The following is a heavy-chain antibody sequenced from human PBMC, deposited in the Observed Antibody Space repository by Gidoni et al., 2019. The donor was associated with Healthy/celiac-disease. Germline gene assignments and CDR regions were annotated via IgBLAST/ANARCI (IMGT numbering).Heavy chain of an antibody. CDR2: ISYDGSNK. V-gene: IGHV3-30-3*01. Sequence: QVQLVASGGGVVQPARSLRPSCTASGFPFSSYAMHWVRQAPGKGLEWVAVISYDGSNKYYADSVKGRFTISRDNSKNTLYLQMNSLRAEDTAVYYCASLAVAGTDALAFDIWGQGTMVTVSS. CDR3: ASLAVAGTDALAFDI. J-gene: IGHJ3*02. D-gene: IGHD6-19*01. CDR1: GFPFSSYA.